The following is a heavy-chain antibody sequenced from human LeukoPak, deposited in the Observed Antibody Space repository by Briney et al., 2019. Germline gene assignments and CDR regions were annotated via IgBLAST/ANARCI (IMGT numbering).Heavy chain of an antibody. J-gene: IGHJ4*02. V-gene: IGHV1-69*02. CDR1: GGTFSSYT. CDR3: ARTGGRYDSSGQSDY. CDR2: IIPILGIA. Sequence: ASVKVSCKASGGTFSSYTISWVRHAPGQGLEWRGRIIPILGIANYAQKFQGRGTITADKSTSTAYMELSSLRSEDTAVDYCARTGGRYDSSGQSDYWGQGTLVTVSS. D-gene: IGHD3-22*01.